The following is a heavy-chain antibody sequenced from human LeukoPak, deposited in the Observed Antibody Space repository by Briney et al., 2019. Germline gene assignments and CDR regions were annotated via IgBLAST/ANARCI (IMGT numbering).Heavy chain of an antibody. CDR3: ARDSSGWDCFDY. J-gene: IGHJ4*02. V-gene: IGHV3-23*01. D-gene: IGHD6-19*01. CDR2: ISGGGGTT. Sequence: GGSLRLSCAASGLTFSSYAMNWVRQAPGKGLEWVSAISGGGGTTYYADSMKGRFTISRDNSQNTLYLQMNSLRAEDTAVYYCARDSSGWDCFDYWGQGTLVTVSS. CDR1: GLTFSSYA.